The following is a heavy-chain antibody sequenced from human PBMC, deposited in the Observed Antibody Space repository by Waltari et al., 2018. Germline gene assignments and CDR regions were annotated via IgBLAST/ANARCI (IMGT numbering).Heavy chain of an antibody. CDR3: ARGPPKRGNKKEYYFDY. Sequence: QVQLVQSGAEVKKPGASVKVSCKASGYTFTSYDINWVRQATGQGLEWMGWMNPNSGNTGYAQKFQGRVTITRNTSISTAYMELSSLRSEDTAVYYCARGPPKRGNKKEYYFDYWGQGTLVTVSS. J-gene: IGHJ4*02. V-gene: IGHV1-8*03. CDR2: MNPNSGNT. D-gene: IGHD7-27*01. CDR1: GYTFTSYD.